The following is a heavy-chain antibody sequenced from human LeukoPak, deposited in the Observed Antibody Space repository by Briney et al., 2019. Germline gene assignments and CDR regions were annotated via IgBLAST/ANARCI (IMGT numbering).Heavy chain of an antibody. CDR3: ARDLTHYGDFDY. Sequence: SQTLSLTCTVSGGSISSGDYCWSWIRQPPGKGLEWIGYIYYSGSTYYNPSLKSRVTISVDTSKNQFSLKLSSVTAADTAVYYCARDLTHYGDFDYWGQGTLVTVSS. D-gene: IGHD4-17*01. J-gene: IGHJ4*02. CDR2: IYYSGST. CDR1: GGSISSGDYC. V-gene: IGHV4-30-4*08.